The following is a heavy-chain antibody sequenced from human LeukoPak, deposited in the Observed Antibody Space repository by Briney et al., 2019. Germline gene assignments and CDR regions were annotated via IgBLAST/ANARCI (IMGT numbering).Heavy chain of an antibody. Sequence: SETLSLTCAISGGSISSNYWSWIRQPPGKGLEWIGYCHYSGNTNYNPSLKSRATIAVDMPKNQFSLTLNSVTAADTAVYYCARSASSTSRSAFDIWGQGTRVTASS. CDR3: ARSASSTSRSAFDI. V-gene: IGHV4-59*13. CDR1: GGSISSNY. CDR2: CHYSGNT. J-gene: IGHJ3*02.